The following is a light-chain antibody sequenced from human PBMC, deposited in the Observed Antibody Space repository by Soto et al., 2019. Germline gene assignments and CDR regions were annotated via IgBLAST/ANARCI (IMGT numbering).Light chain of an antibody. CDR1: QSVSSSY. J-gene: IGKJ5*01. CDR3: QQYGSPPPST. CDR2: GAS. V-gene: IGKV3-20*01. Sequence: EIVLTQSPGTLSLSPGERATLSCRASQSVSSSYLAWYQQKPGQAPRLLIYGASRRATGIPDRFSGSGSGTDFTLTISILEPEDLAVYYCQQYGSPPPSTFGQGTRLEIK.